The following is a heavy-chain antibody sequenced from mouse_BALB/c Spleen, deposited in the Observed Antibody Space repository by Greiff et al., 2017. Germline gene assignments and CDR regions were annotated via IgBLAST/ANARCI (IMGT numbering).Heavy chain of an antibody. CDR1: GFTFSSYG. D-gene: IGHD3-1*01. CDR3: ASRGLRDAMDY. V-gene: IGHV5-6*01. J-gene: IGHJ4*01. CDR2: ISSGGSYT. Sequence: EVKLMESGGDLVKPGGSLKLSCAASGFTFSSYGMSWVRQTPDKRLEWVATISSGGSYTYYPDSVKGRFTISRDNAKNTLYLQMSSLKSEDTAMYYCASRGLRDAMDYWGQGTSVTVSS.